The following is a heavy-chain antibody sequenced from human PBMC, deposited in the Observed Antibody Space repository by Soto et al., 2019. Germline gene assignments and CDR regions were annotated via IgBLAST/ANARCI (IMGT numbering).Heavy chain of an antibody. J-gene: IGHJ6*02. CDR2: MNPNSGNT. CDR1: GYTFTSYD. Sequence: QVQLVQSGAEVKKPGASVKVSCKASGYTFTSYDINWVRQATGQGLEWMGWMNPNSGNTGYAQKFQGRVTMTRNTTTTNTYMEMSSLRSEDTAVYYCARDRAVLVPDALNDDYYYGMDVGGQGTTVTVSS. CDR3: ARDRAVLVPDALNDDYYYGMDV. V-gene: IGHV1-8*01. D-gene: IGHD2-2*01.